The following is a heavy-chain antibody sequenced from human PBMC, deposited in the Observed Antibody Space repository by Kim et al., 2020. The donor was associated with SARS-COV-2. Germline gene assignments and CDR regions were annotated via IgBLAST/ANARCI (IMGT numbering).Heavy chain of an antibody. Sequence: GGSLRLSCAASGFTFSSYAMSWVRQAPGKGLEWVSAISGSGGSTYYADSVKGRFTISRDNSKNTLYLQMNSLRAEDTAVYYCAKDAAGAGGGSCLKCGALGYWGQGTLVTVSS. V-gene: IGHV3-23*01. CDR2: ISGSGGST. D-gene: IGHD2-15*01. J-gene: IGHJ4*02. CDR3: AKDAAGAGGGSCLKCGALGY. CDR1: GFTFSSYA.